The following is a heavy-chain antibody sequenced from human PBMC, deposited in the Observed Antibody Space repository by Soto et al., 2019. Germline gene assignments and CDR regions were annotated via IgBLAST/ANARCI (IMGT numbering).Heavy chain of an antibody. CDR1: GYAFTTYG. CDR2: ISAHNGNT. CDR3: ARGRYGDY. D-gene: IGHD1-1*01. J-gene: IGHJ4*02. Sequence: QVHLVQSGAEVKKPGASVKVSCKGSGYAFTTYGITWVRQAPGQGLEWMGWISAHNGNTNYAQKLQGRVTVTGDTSTTTAYLELRSLRSDDTAVYYCARGRYGDYWGQGALVTVSS. V-gene: IGHV1-18*01.